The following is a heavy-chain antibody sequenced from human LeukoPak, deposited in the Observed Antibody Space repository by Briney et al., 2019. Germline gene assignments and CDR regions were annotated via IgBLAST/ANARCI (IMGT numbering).Heavy chain of an antibody. CDR1: GFTFSSYA. Sequence: PGGPLRLSCAASGFTFSSYAMSWVRQAPGKGLEWVSAISGSGGSTYYADSVKGRFTISRDNSKNTLYLQMNSLRAEDTAVYYCAKGVIFWSGTYYFDYWGQGTLVTVSS. D-gene: IGHD3-3*01. CDR3: AKGVIFWSGTYYFDY. CDR2: ISGSGGST. V-gene: IGHV3-23*01. J-gene: IGHJ4*02.